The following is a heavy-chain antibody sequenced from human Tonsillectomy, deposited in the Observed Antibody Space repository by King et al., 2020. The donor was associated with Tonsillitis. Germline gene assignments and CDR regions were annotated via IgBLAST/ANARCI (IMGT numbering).Heavy chain of an antibody. CDR1: GGSFSGYY. CDR2: INHSGST. Sequence: VQLQQWGAGLLQPSETLSLTCAVYGGSFSGYYWSWIRQHPGKGRAWIVEINHSGSTNYNPSLKSRVTISVDTSKNQFSLKLSSVTAADTAVYYCARRRNDFWSGYYRGDYFDYWGQGTLVTVSS. CDR3: ARRRNDFWSGYYRGDYFDY. D-gene: IGHD3-3*01. V-gene: IGHV4-34*01. J-gene: IGHJ4*02.